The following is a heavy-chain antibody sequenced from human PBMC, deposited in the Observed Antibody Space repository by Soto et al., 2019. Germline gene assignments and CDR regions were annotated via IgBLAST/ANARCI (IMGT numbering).Heavy chain of an antibody. CDR3: ARDSHLYCSGGSCSTGPTGFDY. CDR2: IYYSGST. D-gene: IGHD2-15*01. J-gene: IGHJ4*02. V-gene: IGHV4-59*01. Sequence: QVQLQESGPGLVKPSETLSLTCTVSGGSISSYYWSWIRQPPGKGLEWIGYIYYSGSTNYNPSLKSRVTISVDTSKNQFSLKLSSVTAADTAVYYCARDSHLYCSGGSCSTGPTGFDYWGQGTLVTVSS. CDR1: GGSISSYY.